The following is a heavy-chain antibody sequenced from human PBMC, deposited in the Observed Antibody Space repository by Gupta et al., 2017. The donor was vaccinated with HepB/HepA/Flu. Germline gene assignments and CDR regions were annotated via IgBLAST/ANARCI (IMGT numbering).Heavy chain of an antibody. D-gene: IGHD6-19*01. CDR3: AKALASGRMFYFDS. Sequence: EGQLLESGGGLLQPGGAVRLSCAGSGLTFSSFDMNCVRQAPGKGLEWVSGINRDAGKTHYADFVKGRFTISRDNSRNTLSLQMTSLRVEDTAVYYCAKALASGRMFYFDSWGQGTLVTVS. V-gene: IGHV3-23*01. J-gene: IGHJ4*02. CDR2: INRDAGKT. CDR1: GLTFSSFD.